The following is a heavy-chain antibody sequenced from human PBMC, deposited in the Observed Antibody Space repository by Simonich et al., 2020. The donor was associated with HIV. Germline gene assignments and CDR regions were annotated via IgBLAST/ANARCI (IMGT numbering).Heavy chain of an antibody. J-gene: IGHJ4*02. CDR3: ARRHPTTVTTPYFDY. Sequence: QVQLQQWGAGLLKPSETLSLTCAVYGGSFSGYYWSWIRQPPGKGLEWIGEINHRGSTNYNPSLKSRVTISGDTSKNQFSLKLSSVTAADTAVYYCARRHPTTVTTPYFDYWGQGTLVTVSS. CDR2: INHRGST. CDR1: GGSFSGYY. D-gene: IGHD4-17*01. V-gene: IGHV4-34*01.